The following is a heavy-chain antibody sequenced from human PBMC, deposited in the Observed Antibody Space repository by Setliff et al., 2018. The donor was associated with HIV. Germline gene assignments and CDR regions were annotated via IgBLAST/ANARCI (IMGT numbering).Heavy chain of an antibody. Sequence: SETLSLTCTVSGGSISSGNYYWSWIRQHPGKGLEWIGYIYYSGSTYYNPSLKSRVTMSVDTSKNQFSLKLSFVTAADTAVYYCAREGARHYGSGRYHSWFDPWGQGTQVTVSS. D-gene: IGHD3-10*01. CDR3: AREGARHYGSGRYHSWFDP. CDR1: GGSISSGNYY. V-gene: IGHV4-31*03. CDR2: IYYSGST. J-gene: IGHJ5*02.